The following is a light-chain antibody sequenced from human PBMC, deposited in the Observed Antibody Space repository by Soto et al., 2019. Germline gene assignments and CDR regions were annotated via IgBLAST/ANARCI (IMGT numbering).Light chain of an antibody. V-gene: IGKV1-39*01. Sequence: DIQMTQSPSSLSASVGDRVTITCRSSKAIDDYLIWYQQKPGNAPNLLIYSASTLQSGVPSRFTGSGSGTDFPLTISSLQPEDSATYFCQQSFKPPLTFGQGTRVEVK. J-gene: IGKJ5*01. CDR1: KAIDDY. CDR2: SAS. CDR3: QQSFKPPLT.